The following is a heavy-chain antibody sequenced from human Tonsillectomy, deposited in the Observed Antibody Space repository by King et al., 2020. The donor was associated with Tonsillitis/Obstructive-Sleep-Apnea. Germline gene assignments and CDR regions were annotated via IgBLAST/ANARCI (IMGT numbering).Heavy chain of an antibody. Sequence: VQLVESGGGLVQPGGSLRLSCAASGFTFSSCWMSWVRQAPGKGLEWVAKIKQDGSEKYYVDSVKGRFTISRDNAENSLYLQMSSLRAEDTAVYFCARDLGYCSRDTCYDVGWFDPWGQGTLVTVSS. V-gene: IGHV3-7*04. CDR2: IKQDGSEK. CDR3: ARDLGYCSRDTCYDVGWFDP. D-gene: IGHD2-15*01. CDR1: GFTFSSCW. J-gene: IGHJ5*02.